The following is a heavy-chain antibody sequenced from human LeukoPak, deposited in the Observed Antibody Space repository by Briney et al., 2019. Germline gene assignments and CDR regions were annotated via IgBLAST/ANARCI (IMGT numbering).Heavy chain of an antibody. CDR3: ARYGSGEGGRGWYRGAFDI. V-gene: IGHV4-59*08. D-gene: IGHD6-19*01. J-gene: IGHJ3*02. CDR1: GGSFSSYY. Sequence: TSSETLSLTCTVSGGSFSSYYWSWIRQPPGKGLEWIGYIYYSGSTNYNPSLKSQITISVDTSKNHFSLKLSSVTAADTAVYYCARYGSGEGGRGWYRGAFDIWGQGTTVTVSS. CDR2: IYYSGST.